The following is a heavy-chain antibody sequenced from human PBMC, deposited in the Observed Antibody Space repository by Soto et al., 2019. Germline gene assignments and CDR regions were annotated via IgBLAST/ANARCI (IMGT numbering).Heavy chain of an antibody. J-gene: IGHJ4*02. D-gene: IGHD3-3*01. V-gene: IGHV1-69*06. CDR1: GGTLSSFINYP. CDR2: IVPNVGTG. Sequence: QMQLVQSGAEVKKPGSSVKVSCKASGGTLSSFINYPINWVRQAPGQGLEWMGGIVPNVGTGNYAQKFQGRVTITADKSTGPAYMELSSLRSEDTALYYCARRDTSGFLRYFDNWGQGTLVTVSS. CDR3: ARRDTSGFLRYFDN.